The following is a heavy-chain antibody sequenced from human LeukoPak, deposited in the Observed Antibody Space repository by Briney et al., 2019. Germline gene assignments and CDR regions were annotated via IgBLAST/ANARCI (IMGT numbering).Heavy chain of an antibody. Sequence: PGGSLRLSCEASGFTFSSYGMHWVRQAPGKGLEWVAVISYDGSNKYYADSVKGRFTISRDNSKNTLYLQMNSLRAEDTAVYYCANSAPTKPFDYWGQGTLVTVSS. CDR1: GFTFSSYG. CDR2: ISYDGSNK. J-gene: IGHJ4*02. D-gene: IGHD6-6*01. V-gene: IGHV3-30*18. CDR3: ANSAPTKPFDY.